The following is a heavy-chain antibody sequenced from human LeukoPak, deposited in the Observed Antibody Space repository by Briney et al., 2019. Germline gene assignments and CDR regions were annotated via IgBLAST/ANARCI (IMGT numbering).Heavy chain of an antibody. J-gene: IGHJ5*02. CDR3: ARDLVPAAIFYWFDP. CDR1: GFTFSSYW. Sequence: PGGSLRLSCAASGFTFSSYWMHWVRQAPGKGLVWVSRINGDGSSTSYADSVKGRFTISRDNAKNTLYLQMNSLRAEDTAVYYCARDLVPAAIFYWFDPWGQGTLVTVSS. CDR2: INGDGSST. V-gene: IGHV3-74*01. D-gene: IGHD2-2*01.